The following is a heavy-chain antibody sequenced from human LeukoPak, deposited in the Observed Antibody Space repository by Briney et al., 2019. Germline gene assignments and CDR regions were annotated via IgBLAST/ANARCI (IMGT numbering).Heavy chain of an antibody. CDR1: GFTFSNYW. V-gene: IGHV3-23*01. Sequence: PGGSLRLSCAASGFTFSNYWMSWVRQAPGKGLEWVSAISGSGGSTYYADSVKGRFTISRDNSKNTLYLQMNSLRAEDTAVYYCAKSDYGYYYYYMDVWGKGTTVTVSS. CDR2: ISGSGGST. CDR3: AKSDYGYYYYYMDV. D-gene: IGHD4-17*01. J-gene: IGHJ6*03.